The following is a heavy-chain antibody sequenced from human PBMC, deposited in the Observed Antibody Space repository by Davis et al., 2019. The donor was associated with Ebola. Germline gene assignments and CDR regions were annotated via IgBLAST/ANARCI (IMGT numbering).Heavy chain of an antibody. CDR3: AKAKFRGSALIGH. Sequence: PGGSLRLSCATSGFTFGDYTMHWVRQAPGKGLEWVSFINGDRGRIDYADSVKGRFTISGDNSKNSLYLQMNSLTTEDTALYYCAKAKFRGSALIGHWGQGTLVTVSS. V-gene: IGHV3-43*02. J-gene: IGHJ4*02. CDR1: GFTFGDYT. CDR2: INGDRGRI. D-gene: IGHD1-26*01.